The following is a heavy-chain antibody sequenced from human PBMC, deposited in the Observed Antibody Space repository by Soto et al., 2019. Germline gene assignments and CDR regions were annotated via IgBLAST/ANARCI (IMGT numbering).Heavy chain of an antibody. CDR3: ARWGSQAR. Sequence: PGGSLRLSCAASGFTFDDYAMHWVRQAPGKGLEWVSGISWNSGSIGYADSVKGRFTISRDNAKNSLYLQMNSLRAEDTALYYCARWGSQARWGQGNLVTVSS. CDR1: GFTFDDYA. CDR2: ISWNSGSI. D-gene: IGHD1-26*01. V-gene: IGHV3-9*01. J-gene: IGHJ4*02.